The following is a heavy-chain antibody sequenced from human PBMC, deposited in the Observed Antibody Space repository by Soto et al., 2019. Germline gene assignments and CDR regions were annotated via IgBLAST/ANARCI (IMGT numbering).Heavy chain of an antibody. CDR3: ARTGGMDV. V-gene: IGHV4-34*01. Sequence: QVQLQQWGAGLLKPSETLSLTCAVYGGSFSGYYWSWLRQPPGKGSEWIGEINHSGNTKYNPSLESRVTISVDTSKNQFSLKLNSVSAADTAVYYCARTGGMDVWSQGATVTVSS. J-gene: IGHJ6*02. CDR2: INHSGNT. CDR1: GGSFSGYY.